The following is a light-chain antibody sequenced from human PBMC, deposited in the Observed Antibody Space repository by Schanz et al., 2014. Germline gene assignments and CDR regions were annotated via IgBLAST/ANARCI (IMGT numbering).Light chain of an antibody. Sequence: EIVLTQSPGTLSVSPGERATLSCRASQTVSSSDLAWYQHKPGQAPRLLIYGASSRATGIPDRFSGSGSGTDFTLTISRLEPEDFAVYYCQQYGSSPPWTFGQGTKVEIK. J-gene: IGKJ1*01. CDR1: QTVSSSD. CDR2: GAS. CDR3: QQYGSSPPWT. V-gene: IGKV3-20*01.